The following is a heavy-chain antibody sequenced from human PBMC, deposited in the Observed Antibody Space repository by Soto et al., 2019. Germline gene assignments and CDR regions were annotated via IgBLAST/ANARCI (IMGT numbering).Heavy chain of an antibody. CDR2: IKQDGSEK. D-gene: IGHD1-26*01. CDR1: GFTFSSYW. Sequence: GGSLRLSCAASGFTFSSYWMSWVRQAPGKGLEWVANIKQDGSEKYYVDSVKGRFTISRDNAKNSLYLQMNSLRAEDTAVYYCARDTEYSGSYLYCYYGMDVWGQGTRVTVSS. CDR3: ARDTEYSGSYLYCYYGMDV. V-gene: IGHV3-7*01. J-gene: IGHJ6*02.